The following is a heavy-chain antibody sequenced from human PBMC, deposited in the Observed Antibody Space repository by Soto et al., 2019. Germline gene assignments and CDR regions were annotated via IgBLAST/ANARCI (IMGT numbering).Heavy chain of an antibody. CDR1: GGSFSGYY. J-gene: IGHJ4*02. D-gene: IGHD4-17*01. CDR3: ARDLPDYGGNFGY. CDR2: IYYSGST. Sequence: PSETLSLTCAVYGGSFSGYYWSWIRQPPGKGLEWIGEIYYSGSTYYNPSLKSRVTISVDTSKNQFSLKLSSVTAADTAVYYCARDLPDYGGNFGYWGQGTLVTVSS. V-gene: IGHV4-34*01.